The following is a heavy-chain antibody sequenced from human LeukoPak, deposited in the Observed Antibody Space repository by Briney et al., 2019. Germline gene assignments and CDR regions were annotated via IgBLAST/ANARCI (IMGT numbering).Heavy chain of an antibody. J-gene: IGHJ4*02. V-gene: IGHV1-2*02. CDR3: AQSSGWDSLKY. CDR1: GYTFTGYY. Sequence: ASVKVSCKASGYTFTGYYMHWVRQAPGQGLGWMGWINPNSGGTNHAQKFQGRVSMTRDTSISTAYMELSRLRSDDTAVYYCAQSSGWDSLKYWGQGTLVTVSS. CDR2: INPNSGGT. D-gene: IGHD6-19*01.